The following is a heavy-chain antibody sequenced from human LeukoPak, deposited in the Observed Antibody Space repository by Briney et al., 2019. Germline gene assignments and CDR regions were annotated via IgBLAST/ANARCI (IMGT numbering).Heavy chain of an antibody. J-gene: IGHJ5*02. Sequence: PGGSLRLSCAASGFTFSTYGMNWVRQAPGKGLEWVSSIRSSSSYIYYADSVKGRFTISRDNAEKSLYLQMNSLRAEDAAVYFCARVVTWFDPWGQGTLVTVSS. CDR1: GFTFSTYG. CDR3: ARVVTWFDP. V-gene: IGHV3-21*01. CDR2: IRSSSSYI.